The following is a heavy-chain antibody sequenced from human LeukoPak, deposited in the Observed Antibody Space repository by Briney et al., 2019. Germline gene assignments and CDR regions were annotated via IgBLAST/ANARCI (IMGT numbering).Heavy chain of an antibody. CDR3: ASGDSTSQFDY. J-gene: IGHJ4*02. D-gene: IGHD2-2*01. CDR2: INHSGST. V-gene: IGHV4-34*01. CDR1: GGSFSGYY. Sequence: SETLSLTCAVYGGSFSGYYWSWIRQPPGKGLEWIGEINHSGSTNYNPSLKSRVTISVDTSKNQFSLKLSSVTAADTAVYYCASGDSTSQFDYWGQGTLVTVSS.